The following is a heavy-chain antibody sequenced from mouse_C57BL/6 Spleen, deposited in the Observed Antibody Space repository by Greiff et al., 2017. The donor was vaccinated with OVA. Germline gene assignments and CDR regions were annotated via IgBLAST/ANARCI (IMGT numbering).Heavy chain of an antibody. V-gene: IGHV1-50*01. CDR1: GYTFTSYW. CDR3: ARNYGYAMDD. D-gene: IGHD2-4*01. Sequence: QVQLQQPGAELVKPGASVKLSCKASGYTFTSYWMQWVKQRPGQGLEWIGEIDPSDSYTNYNQKFKGKATLTVDTSSSTAYMQLSSLTSEDSAVYYCARNYGYAMDDWGQGTSVTVAS. J-gene: IGHJ4*01. CDR2: IDPSDSYT.